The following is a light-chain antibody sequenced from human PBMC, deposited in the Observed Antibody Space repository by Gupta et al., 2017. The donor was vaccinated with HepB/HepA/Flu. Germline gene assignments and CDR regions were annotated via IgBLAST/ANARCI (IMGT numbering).Light chain of an antibody. CDR1: TSNIGTDY. J-gene: IGLJ2*01. CDR2: RND. Sequence: QPPSASGVPGQRVTISCSGSTSNIGTDYVSWYQVVPGTAPKLLIYRNDQRPSGVPARFSGSKSGTSASLAISGLRAEDEGEYFCAANDDSRGGPVFGGGTKLTV. V-gene: IGLV1-47*01. CDR3: AANDDSRGGPV.